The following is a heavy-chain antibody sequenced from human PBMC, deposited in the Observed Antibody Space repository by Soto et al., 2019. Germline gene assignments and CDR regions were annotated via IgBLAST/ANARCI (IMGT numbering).Heavy chain of an antibody. CDR1: GLTFSSYS. V-gene: IGHV3-48*02. CDR2: ISSSSSTI. CDR3: ARDRTYYYGSGSYYNPSFDI. J-gene: IGHJ3*02. Sequence: HPGGSLRLSCAASGLTFSSYSMNWVRQAPGKGLEWVSYISSSSSTIYYADSVKGRFTISRDNAKNSLYLQMNSLRDEDTAVYYCARDRTYYYGSGSYYNPSFDIWGQGTMVTVSS. D-gene: IGHD3-10*01.